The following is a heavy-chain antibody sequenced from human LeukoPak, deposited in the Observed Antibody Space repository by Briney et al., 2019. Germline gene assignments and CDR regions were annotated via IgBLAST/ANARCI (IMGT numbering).Heavy chain of an antibody. CDR3: VRDRELTY. D-gene: IGHD1-26*01. J-gene: IGHJ4*02. V-gene: IGHV4-59*01. CDR2: IYNSGST. CDR1: GGSISIYY. Sequence: SETLSLTCTVSGGSISIYYWSWIRQPPGKGLEWIGYIYNSGSTIYNPSLRSRVTISVDTSKNQFSLKLNSVTAVDTAVYYCVRDRELTYWSQGTLVTVSS.